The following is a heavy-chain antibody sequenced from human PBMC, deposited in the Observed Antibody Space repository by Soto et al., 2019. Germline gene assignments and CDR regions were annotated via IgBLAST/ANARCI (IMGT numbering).Heavy chain of an antibody. CDR2: TYYRSNWSN. V-gene: IGHV6-1*01. CDR1: WDSVSSNSAA. J-gene: IGHJ6*02. Sequence: QNLALTCASSWDSVSSNSAAWNWIRQSPSRGLEWLGRTYYRSNWSNYYAGSVKSRITITQDKFKNQFSLQLYSVTPEDTAVYYCAGVSSFRGMGVWGQGTTVTVSS. CDR3: AGVSSFRGMGV.